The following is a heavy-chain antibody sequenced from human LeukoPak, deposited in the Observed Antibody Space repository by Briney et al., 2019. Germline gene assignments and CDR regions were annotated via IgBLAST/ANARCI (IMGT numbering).Heavy chain of an antibody. D-gene: IGHD1-26*01. CDR1: RYTFTDTGHC. Sequence: GASVKVSCKAFRYTFTDTGHCMHWVRQAPGQGLEWMGCINPNTGATHYAQRFQGRVTVTRDTSILTAYMDLSGLTFDDRAVYYCAREFVGYHLDVWGQGTTVTVSS. J-gene: IGHJ6*02. V-gene: IGHV1-2*02. CDR3: AREFVGYHLDV. CDR2: INPNTGAT.